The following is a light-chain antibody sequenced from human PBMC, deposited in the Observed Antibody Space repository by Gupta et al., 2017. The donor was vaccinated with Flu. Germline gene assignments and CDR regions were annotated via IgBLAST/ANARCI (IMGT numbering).Light chain of an antibody. CDR2: RAS. J-gene: IGKJ1*01. CDR3: QQSNNFPWT. V-gene: IGKV1-5*03. CDR1: QNTGHW. Sequence: DSQTTQSPSSLSASVGDRVTIAWRASQNTGHWLAWFQQKPGKAPNLLISRASTLQSGVPSRFSGSGSGTEFTLTITSLQPEDFATYYCQQSNNFPWTFGQGTKLEIK.